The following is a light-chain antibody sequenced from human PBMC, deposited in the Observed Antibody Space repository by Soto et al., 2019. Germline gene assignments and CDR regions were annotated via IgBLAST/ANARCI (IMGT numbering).Light chain of an antibody. CDR3: QQYGSSPPLT. J-gene: IGKJ4*01. CDR2: GAS. Sequence: EIVLTQSPGTLSLSPGERATLSCRASQSVSSNYLAWYQQKPGQAPRLLIYGASIRATGIPDRFSGSGSGTDFSLTISRLETEDFAVYYCQQYGSSPPLTFGGGTKVEIK. CDR1: QSVSSNY. V-gene: IGKV3-20*01.